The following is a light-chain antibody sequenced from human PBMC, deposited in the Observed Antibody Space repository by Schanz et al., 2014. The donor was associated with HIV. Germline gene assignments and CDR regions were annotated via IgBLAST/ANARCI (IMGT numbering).Light chain of an antibody. V-gene: IGKV3-11*01. Sequence: EIVLTQSPATLSLSPGERATLSCRASQSVSSYLAWYQQKPGQAPRLLIYDASNRATGIPARFSGSGSGTEFTLSISSLQPEDFAVYYCQQYNNWPRTFGQGTKVEIK. J-gene: IGKJ1*01. CDR2: DAS. CDR3: QQYNNWPRT. CDR1: QSVSSY.